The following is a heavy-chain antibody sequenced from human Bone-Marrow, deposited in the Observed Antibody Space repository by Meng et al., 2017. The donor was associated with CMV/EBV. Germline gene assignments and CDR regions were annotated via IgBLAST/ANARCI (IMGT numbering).Heavy chain of an antibody. V-gene: IGHV4-59*12. D-gene: IGHD2-2*01. CDR3: GRVVDVRPGSSCSSATCSDY. CDR2: IYHSGST. J-gene: IGHJ4*02. CDR1: GGSINSYY. Sequence: SETLSLTCAVSGGSINSYYWTWIRQPPGKGLEWIGYIYHSGSTNYNPSLKSRVTISVDTSKNQFSLKLNSVTAADTAVYYCGRVVDVRPGSSCSSATCSDYWGQGTLVTVSS.